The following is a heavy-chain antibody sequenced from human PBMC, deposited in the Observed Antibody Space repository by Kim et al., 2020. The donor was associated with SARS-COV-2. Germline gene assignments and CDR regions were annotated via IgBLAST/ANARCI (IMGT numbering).Heavy chain of an antibody. CDR1: GYTFTNYA. J-gene: IGHJ4*02. CDR2: INTNTGNP. V-gene: IGHV7-4-1*02. CDR3: AVFLARRNFDY. Sequence: ASVKVSCKASGYTFTNYAINWVRQAPGQGLEWMGWINTNTGNPTYAQGFTGQFVFSLDTSVSTAYLQISSLKAEDTAVYYCAVFLARRNFDYWGQGILVTVSS.